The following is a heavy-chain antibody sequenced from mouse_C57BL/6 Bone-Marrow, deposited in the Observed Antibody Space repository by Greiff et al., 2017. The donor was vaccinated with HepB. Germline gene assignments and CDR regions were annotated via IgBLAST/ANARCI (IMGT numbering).Heavy chain of an antibody. CDR1: GYSITSGYY. V-gene: IGHV3-6*01. CDR3: ARALYYYGSSWGFAY. J-gene: IGHJ3*01. D-gene: IGHD1-1*01. Sequence: VQLKESGPGLVKPSQSLSLTCSVTGYSITSGYYWNWIRQFPGNKLEWMGYISYDGSNNYNPSLKNRISITRDTSKNQFFLKLNSVTTEDTATYYCARALYYYGSSWGFAYWGQGTLVTVSA. CDR2: ISYDGSN.